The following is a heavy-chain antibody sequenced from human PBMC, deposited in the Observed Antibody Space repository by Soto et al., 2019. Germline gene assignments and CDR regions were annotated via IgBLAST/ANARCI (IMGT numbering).Heavy chain of an antibody. V-gene: IGHV3-21*01. CDR3: ARDSLDRYYYYGMDV. J-gene: IGHJ6*02. CDR1: GFTFSSYS. Sequence: EVQLVESGGGLVKPGGSVRLSCAASGFTFSSYSMNWVRQAPGKGLEWVSSISSSSSYIYYADSVKGRFTISRDNAKNSLYLQMNSLRAEDTAVYYYARDSLDRYYYYGMDVWGQGTTVTVSS. CDR2: ISSSSSYI.